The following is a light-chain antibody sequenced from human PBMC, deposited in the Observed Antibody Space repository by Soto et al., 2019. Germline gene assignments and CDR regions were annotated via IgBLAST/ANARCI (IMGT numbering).Light chain of an antibody. J-gene: IGKJ4*01. CDR3: PQRSNWPMLT. Sequence: EIVLTQSPATLSLSPGERATLSCRASQSVSSYLAWYQQKPGQAPRLLIYDASNRATGIPARFSGSGSGTDFTLTISSLEPEDSAVYYCPQRSNWPMLTFGGGTKVDIK. CDR1: QSVSSY. V-gene: IGKV3-11*01. CDR2: DAS.